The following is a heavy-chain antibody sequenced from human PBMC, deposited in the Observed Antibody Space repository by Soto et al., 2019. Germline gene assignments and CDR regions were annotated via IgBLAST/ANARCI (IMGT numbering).Heavy chain of an antibody. CDR1: GFTFSSFS. J-gene: IGHJ4*02. V-gene: IGHV3-30-3*01. CDR3: ARTTAVAGTPEFDY. CDR2: ISYDGSSK. D-gene: IGHD6-19*01. Sequence: QVQLVESEGGVVQPGGSLRLSCVASGFTFSSFSLHWVRQAPGKGLEWLALISYDGSSKYNADSVKGRFTISRENSNNTLYLQLSSLRPDDTAVYYCARTTAVAGTPEFDYWGQGALVTVSS.